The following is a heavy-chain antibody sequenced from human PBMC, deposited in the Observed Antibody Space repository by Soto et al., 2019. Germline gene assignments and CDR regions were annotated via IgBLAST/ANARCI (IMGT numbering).Heavy chain of an antibody. Sequence: GASVKVSCKASGYTFTSYGISWVRQAPGQGLEWMGWISAYNGNTNYAQKLQGRVTMTTDTSTSTAYMELRSLRSDDTAVYYCARDSPRGYSGYDPGGRAFDIWGQGTMVT. CDR3: ARDSPRGYSGYDPGGRAFDI. D-gene: IGHD5-12*01. CDR1: GYTFTSYG. J-gene: IGHJ3*02. CDR2: ISAYNGNT. V-gene: IGHV1-18*01.